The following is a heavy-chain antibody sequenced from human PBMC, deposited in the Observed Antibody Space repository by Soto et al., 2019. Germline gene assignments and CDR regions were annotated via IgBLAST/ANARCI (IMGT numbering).Heavy chain of an antibody. CDR3: ARDRYCSGGSCYSDAFDI. J-gene: IGHJ3*02. CDR1: GYTFTGYY. Sequence: GASVKVSCKASGYTFTGYYMHWVRQAPGQGLEWMGWINPNSGGTNYAQKFQGWVTMTRDTSISTAYMELSRLRSDDTAVYYCARDRYCSGGSCYSDAFDIWGQGTMVTVS. D-gene: IGHD2-15*01. V-gene: IGHV1-2*04. CDR2: INPNSGGT.